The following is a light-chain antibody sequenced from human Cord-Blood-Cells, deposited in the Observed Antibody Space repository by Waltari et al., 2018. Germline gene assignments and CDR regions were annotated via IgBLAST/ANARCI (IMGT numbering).Light chain of an antibody. Sequence: SYVLPQPPSVSVAPGKTARITCWGNNIGSKSVPWYQQTPGQAPVLVVYDDSDRPSGIPERFSGSNSGNTATLTISRVEAGDEADYYCQVWDSSSDHVVFGGGTKLTVL. V-gene: IGLV3-21*03. CDR2: DDS. CDR1: NIGSKS. J-gene: IGLJ2*01. CDR3: QVWDSSSDHVV.